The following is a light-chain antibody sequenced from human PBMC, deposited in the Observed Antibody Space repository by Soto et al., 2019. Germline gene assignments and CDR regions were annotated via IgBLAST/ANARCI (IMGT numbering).Light chain of an antibody. V-gene: IGLV2-14*01. CDR1: SSDVGGYNY. CDR3: RSYTSSSTLV. J-gene: IGLJ2*01. Sequence: QSVLTQPASVSGSPGQSITICCTGTSSDVGGYNYVSWYQQHPGKAPKLMIYDVSNRPSGVSNRFSGSKSGNTASLTISGLQAEDEADYYCRSYTSSSTLVFGGGTKLTVL. CDR2: DVS.